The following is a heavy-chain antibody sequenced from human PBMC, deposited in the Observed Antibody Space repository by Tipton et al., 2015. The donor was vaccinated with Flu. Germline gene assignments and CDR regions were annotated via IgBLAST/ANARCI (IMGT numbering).Heavy chain of an antibody. CDR2: ICHSGST. J-gene: IGHJ6*02. CDR3: ARDSLWFGELSSGYYYYYGMDV. CDR1: GYSINSGYC. D-gene: IGHD3-10*01. V-gene: IGHV4-38-2*02. Sequence: TLSLTCVVSGYSINSGYCWGWVRQPPGKGLEWIGTICHSGSTYYNPPLKSRVTISVDTSWNQFSLKLSSVTAADTAVYYCARDSLWFGELSSGYYYYYGMDVWGQGTTVTVSS.